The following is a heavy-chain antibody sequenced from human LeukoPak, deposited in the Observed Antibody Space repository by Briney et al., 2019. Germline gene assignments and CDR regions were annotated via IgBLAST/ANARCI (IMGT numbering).Heavy chain of an antibody. CDR2: MNPNSGNT. Sequence: ASVKVSCKASGYTFTSYDINWVRQATGQGLEWMGWMNPNSGNTGYAQKFQGRVTMTRNTSISTAYMELSSLRSEDTAVYYCARGREQWLPRGRRAFDIWGQGTMVTVSS. J-gene: IGHJ3*02. D-gene: IGHD6-19*01. V-gene: IGHV1-8*01. CDR3: ARGREQWLPRGRRAFDI. CDR1: GYTFTSYD.